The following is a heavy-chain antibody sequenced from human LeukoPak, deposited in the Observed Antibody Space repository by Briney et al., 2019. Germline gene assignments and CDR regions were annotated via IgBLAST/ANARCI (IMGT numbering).Heavy chain of an antibody. D-gene: IGHD1-14*01. Sequence: GGSLRLSCAASGFTFSSYAMSWVRQAPGKGLEWVSAISGSGGSTYYADSVKGRFTISRDKSKNTLYLQMNSLRAEDTAVYYCAKNRRLQILEKWGQGTLVTVSS. J-gene: IGHJ4*02. CDR2: ISGSGGST. V-gene: IGHV3-23*01. CDR3: AKNRRLQILEK. CDR1: GFTFSSYA.